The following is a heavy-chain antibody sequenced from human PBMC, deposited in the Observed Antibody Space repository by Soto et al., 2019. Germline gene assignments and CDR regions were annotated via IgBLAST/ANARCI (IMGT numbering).Heavy chain of an antibody. CDR2: TRNKANRYTT. CDR3: ARVATTYDFDY. J-gene: IGHJ4*02. CDR1: GFTFSAHY. D-gene: IGHD5-12*01. Sequence: GGSLRLSCAASGFTFSAHYMDWVRQAPGKGLEWVGRTRNKANRYTTEYAASVKGRFTISRDELTNSLYLQMNSLKTEDTAVYYCARVATTYDFDYWGQGTLVTVSS. V-gene: IGHV3-72*01.